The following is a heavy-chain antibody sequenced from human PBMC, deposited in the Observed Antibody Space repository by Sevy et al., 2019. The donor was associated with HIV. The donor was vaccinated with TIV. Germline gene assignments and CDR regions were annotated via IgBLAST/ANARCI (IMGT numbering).Heavy chain of an antibody. V-gene: IGHV3-30*02. CDR3: VKEGGGEGGDH. CDR2: IKYDGSNK. CDR1: GFSYSSYG. Sequence: GGSLRLSCAASGFSYSSYGMHWVRQAPGKGLEWVAYIKYDGSNKDYADSVKGRFTISRDNSKNTMDQQMNSLRVEDTAVYYCVKEGGGEGGDHWGQGTLVTVSS. D-gene: IGHD2-21*01. J-gene: IGHJ4*02.